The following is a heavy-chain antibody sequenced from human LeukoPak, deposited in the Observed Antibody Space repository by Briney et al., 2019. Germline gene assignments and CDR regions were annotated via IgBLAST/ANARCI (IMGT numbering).Heavy chain of an antibody. CDR1: GVSVSSGIYY. CDR3: ARAPSDSWFDP. J-gene: IGHJ5*02. D-gene: IGHD2-21*02. CDR2: IYYSGST. V-gene: IGHV4-31*03. Sequence: SETLSLTCTVSGVSVSSGIYYWCWIRQHPGRGLEWIGYIYYSGSTYYNPSLKSRVTISVGTSKSQFSLKLSSVTAADTVVYYCARAPSDSWFDPWGQGTLVTVSS.